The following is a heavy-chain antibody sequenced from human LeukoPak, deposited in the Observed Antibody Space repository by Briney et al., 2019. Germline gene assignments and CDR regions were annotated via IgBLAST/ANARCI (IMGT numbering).Heavy chain of an antibody. CDR1: GYTVSSSY. J-gene: IGHJ5*02. CDR2: IYTGGST. D-gene: IGHD2-15*01. V-gene: IGHV3-66*01. CDR3: ATGGYCGGGTCRFDP. Sequence: PGGSLRLSCAASGYTVSSSYMSWVRQAPGKGLEWASVIYTGGSTYYADSVKGRFTTSRDNSKKTLYLQMNSLRAEDTAVYYCATGGYCGGGTCRFDPWGQGTLVTVSS.